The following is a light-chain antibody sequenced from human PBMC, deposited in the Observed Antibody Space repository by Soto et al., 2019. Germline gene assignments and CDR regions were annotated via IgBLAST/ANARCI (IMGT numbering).Light chain of an antibody. J-gene: IGKJ2*01. CDR2: GAS. CDR3: HQYDNWPPYT. Sequence: EIVMTQSPATLSLSPGERVTLSCRASQSVNSKLAWFQHKPGQDPRLLVYGASTRATDIPARFSGSGSGTEFTLTISSLQYEDFAVDYFHQYDNWPPYTFGQGTKLEIK. CDR1: QSVNSK. V-gene: IGKV3-15*01.